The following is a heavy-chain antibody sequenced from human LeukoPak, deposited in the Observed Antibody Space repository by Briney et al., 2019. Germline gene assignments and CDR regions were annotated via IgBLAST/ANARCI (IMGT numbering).Heavy chain of an antibody. D-gene: IGHD3-9*01. V-gene: IGHV1-46*01. CDR3: ARDNYDILTGYHTFDY. J-gene: IGHJ4*02. CDR2: INPSGGST. CDR1: GYTFTSYY. Sequence: ALVKVSCKASGYTFTSYYMHWVRQAPGQGLEWMGIINPSGGSTSYAQKFQGRVTMTRDTSTNTVYMELSSLRSEDTAVYYCARDNYDILTGYHTFDYWGQGILVTVSS.